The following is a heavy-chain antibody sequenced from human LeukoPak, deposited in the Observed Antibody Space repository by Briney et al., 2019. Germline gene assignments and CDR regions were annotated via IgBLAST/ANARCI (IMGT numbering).Heavy chain of an antibody. CDR3: ARYMSSETTFDY. CDR2: IYYSGST. Sequence: SETLSLTCTVSGGSISSYYWSWIRQPPGKGLEWIGYIYYSGSTNYNPSLKSRVTISVDTSKNQFSLKLSSVTAADTAVYYCARYMSSETTFDYWGQGTLVTVSS. V-gene: IGHV4-59*01. D-gene: IGHD4-17*01. CDR1: GGSISSYY. J-gene: IGHJ4*02.